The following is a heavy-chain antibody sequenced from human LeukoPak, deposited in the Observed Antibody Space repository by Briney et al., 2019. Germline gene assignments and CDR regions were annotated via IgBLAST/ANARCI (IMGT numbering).Heavy chain of an antibody. J-gene: IGHJ6*04. D-gene: IGHD4-17*01. Sequence: SETLSLTCAVYGGSFSGYYWSWIRQPPGKGLEWIGEINHSGSTNYNPSLKSRVTISVDTSKNQFSLKLSSVTAADTAVYYCARTLRKVTTYYYGMDVWGKGTTVTVSS. CDR2: INHSGST. CDR1: GGSFSGYY. CDR3: ARTLRKVTTYYYGMDV. V-gene: IGHV4-34*01.